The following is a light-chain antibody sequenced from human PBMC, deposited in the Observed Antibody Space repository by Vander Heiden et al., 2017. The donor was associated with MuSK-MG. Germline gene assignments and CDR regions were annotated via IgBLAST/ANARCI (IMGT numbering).Light chain of an antibody. V-gene: IGKV2-28*01. CDR2: LGS. CDR1: QSLLHSNGYNY. Sequence: DIVMTQSPLSLPVTPGEPASISCRSSQSLLHSNGYNYLDWYLQKPGQSPQLLIFLGSNRASGVPDRFSGSGSGTDFTLKISRVEPEDVGVYYCMQALQTPRTFGQGTSWRSN. J-gene: IGKJ2*01. CDR3: MQALQTPRT.